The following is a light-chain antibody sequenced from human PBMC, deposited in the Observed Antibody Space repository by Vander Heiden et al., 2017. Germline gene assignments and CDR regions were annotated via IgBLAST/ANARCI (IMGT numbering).Light chain of an antibody. CDR2: WAS. J-gene: IGKJ2*01. CDR1: QSVLYSSSNKNY. CDR3: QQYYSIPYT. Sequence: DIVMTQSPDSLAVSLGERATINCKSSQSVLYSSSNKNYLAWYQQKVGQPPKLLIYWASTRESGVPDRFTGSGSGTDFTLTISSLQAEDVAVYYCQQYYSIPYTFGQGTKLEIK. V-gene: IGKV4-1*01.